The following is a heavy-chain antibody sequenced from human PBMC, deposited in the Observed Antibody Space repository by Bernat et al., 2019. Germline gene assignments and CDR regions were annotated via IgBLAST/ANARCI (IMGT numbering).Heavy chain of an antibody. CDR2: VYYSGST. D-gene: IGHD2-21*02. CDR1: GGSISSSSYY. CDR3: ARLKRYCGGDCYWFDY. Sequence: QLQLQESGPGLVKPSETLSLTCTVSGGSISSSSYYWGWIRQPPGKGLVGIGSVYYSGSTYYNPSLKSRVTISVDTSKNQFSLKLSSVSAADAAVYYCARLKRYCGGDCYWFDYWGQGTLVTVSS. J-gene: IGHJ4*02. V-gene: IGHV4-39*01.